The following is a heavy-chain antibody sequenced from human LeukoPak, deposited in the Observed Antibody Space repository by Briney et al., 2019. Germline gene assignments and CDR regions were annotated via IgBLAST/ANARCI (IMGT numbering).Heavy chain of an antibody. J-gene: IGHJ4*02. Sequence: PGGSLRLSCAASGFSLSTYGMHWVRQAPGKGLEWVAVMSYDGSNEHYAESVKGRFTISRDNAKKSLYLQMSTLRAEDTAVYYCAKGRIAAAGKDDYWGQGTLVTVSS. CDR3: AKGRIAAAGKDDY. V-gene: IGHV3-30*18. CDR2: MSYDGSNE. CDR1: GFSLSTYG. D-gene: IGHD6-13*01.